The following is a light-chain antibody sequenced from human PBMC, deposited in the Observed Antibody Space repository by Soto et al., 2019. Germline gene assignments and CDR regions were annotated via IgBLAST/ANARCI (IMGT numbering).Light chain of an antibody. J-gene: IGKJ4*01. CDR1: ESVGSTY. V-gene: IGKV3D-20*01. Sequence: IVLTQSPGTLSLSPGERATLSCRASESVGSTYLAWYQQRPGLAPRLLIYDASSRATGILDRFSGSGSGTDFTLTISRLEPEDFAVYYCQQYGSSPTFGGGTKVDIK. CDR2: DAS. CDR3: QQYGSSPT.